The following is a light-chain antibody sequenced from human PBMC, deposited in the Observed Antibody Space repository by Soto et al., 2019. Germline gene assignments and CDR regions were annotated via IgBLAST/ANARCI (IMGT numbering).Light chain of an antibody. CDR1: SSNIGAGND. V-gene: IGLV1-40*01. CDR3: ESYGSSLSGYV. CDR2: GNS. J-gene: IGLJ1*01. Sequence: QSVLTQPPSVSGAPGQRVTISCTGSSSNIGAGNDDHWYQHLAGTAPTLLIYGNSNRPSEVPDRFSGSQSGTSASLAITGGQAEDEADNSCESYGSSLSGYVFGTGTKLTVL.